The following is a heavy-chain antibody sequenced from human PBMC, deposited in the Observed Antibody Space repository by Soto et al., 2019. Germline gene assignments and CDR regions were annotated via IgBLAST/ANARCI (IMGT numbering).Heavy chain of an antibody. CDR1: GYTFTSYA. CDR3: ARGLTIFVVVSFHSNLSKSILI. Sequence: QVQLVQSGAEVKKPGASVKVSCKASGYTFTSYAMHWVRQAPGQRLEWMGWINAGNGNTKYSQKFQGRVTITRDTSASTSYMELGRLRSQDTAVYYCARGLTIFVVVSFHSNLSKSILIWGERKMVTVSS. J-gene: IGHJ3*02. D-gene: IGHD3-3*01. CDR2: INAGNGNT. V-gene: IGHV1-3*01.